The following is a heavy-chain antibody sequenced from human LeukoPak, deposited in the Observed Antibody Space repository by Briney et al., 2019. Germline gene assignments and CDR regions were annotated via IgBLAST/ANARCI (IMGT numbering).Heavy chain of an antibody. V-gene: IGHV3-30-3*01. D-gene: IGHD6-19*01. Sequence: PGGSLRLSCAASGFTFSSYAMHWVRQAPGKGLEWVAVISYDGSNKYYADSVKGRFTISRDNSKNTLYLQMNSLRAEDTAVYYCARESPLAGLYYYYGMDVWGQGTTVTVSS. CDR3: ARESPLAGLYYYYGMDV. J-gene: IGHJ6*02. CDR1: GFTFSSYA. CDR2: ISYDGSNK.